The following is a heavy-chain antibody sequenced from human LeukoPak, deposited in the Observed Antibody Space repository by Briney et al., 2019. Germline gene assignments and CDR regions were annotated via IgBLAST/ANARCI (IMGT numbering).Heavy chain of an antibody. CDR2: ISWNSGSI. V-gene: IGHV3-9*01. CDR3: AIAYGLDV. CDR1: GFTFDDYA. J-gene: IGHJ6*02. Sequence: GGSLRFSCAASGFTFDDYAMHWVRQAPGKGLEWVSGISWNSGSIGYVDSVKGRFTISRDNANNSLYLQMNGLRAEDTAVYYCAIAYGLDVWGQGTTVAVSS. D-gene: IGHD2-21*01.